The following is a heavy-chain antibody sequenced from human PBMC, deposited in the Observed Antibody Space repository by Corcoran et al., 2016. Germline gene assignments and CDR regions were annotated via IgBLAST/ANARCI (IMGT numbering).Heavy chain of an antibody. D-gene: IGHD3-22*01. V-gene: IGHV1-69*01. Sequence: QVQLVQSGAEVKKPGSSVKVSCKASGGTFSSYAISWVRQAPGQGLEWMGGIIPIFGTANYAQKFQGRVTITADESTSTAYMELSSLRSEDTAVDYCARAQGYDSSGYYYVAEGYLDYWGQGTLVTVSS. CDR1: GGTFSSYA. J-gene: IGHJ4*02. CDR2: IIPIFGTA. CDR3: ARAQGYDSSGYYYVAEGYLDY.